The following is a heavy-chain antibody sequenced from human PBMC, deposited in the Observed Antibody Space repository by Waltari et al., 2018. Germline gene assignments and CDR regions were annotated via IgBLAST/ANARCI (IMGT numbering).Heavy chain of an antibody. CDR2: IYSGGST. J-gene: IGHJ3*02. CDR1: GFTFSSYA. D-gene: IGHD1-26*01. Sequence: EVQLLESGGGLVQPGGSLRLSCAASGFTFSSYAMSWVRQAPGKGLEWVSVIYSGGSTYYADSVKGRFTISRDNSKNTLYLQMNSLRAEDTAVYYCAKSRVGATLAFDIWGQGTMVTVSS. CDR3: AKSRVGATLAFDI. V-gene: IGHV3-23*03.